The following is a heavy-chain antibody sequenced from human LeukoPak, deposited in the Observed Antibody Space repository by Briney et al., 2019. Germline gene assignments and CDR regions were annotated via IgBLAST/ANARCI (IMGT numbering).Heavy chain of an antibody. CDR3: ARLSWPGRGSRFDP. CDR2: IFYSGST. Sequence: SETLSLTCTVSSGSISTSNYYWGWVRQPPGKALEWIGNIFYSGSTYYSLSLKSRVTISVDTSKNQFSLNLSSVTAADTAVYFCARLSWPGRGSRFDPWGQGTLVTVSS. D-gene: IGHD3-10*01. CDR1: SGSISTSNYY. V-gene: IGHV4-39*07. J-gene: IGHJ5*02.